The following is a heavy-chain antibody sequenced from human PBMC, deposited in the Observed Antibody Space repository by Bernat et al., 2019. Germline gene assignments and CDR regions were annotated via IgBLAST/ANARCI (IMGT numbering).Heavy chain of an antibody. J-gene: IGHJ4*02. CDR2: NSSSSTI. Sequence: EVQLVESGGGLVQPGGSLRLSCAASGFTFSSYSMNWVRQAPGKGLEWVSYNSSSSTIYYADSVKGRFTISRDNAKNSLYLQMNSLRDEDTAVYYCARANDYGDYGAGYWGQGTLVTVSS. CDR1: GFTFSSYS. D-gene: IGHD4-17*01. V-gene: IGHV3-48*02. CDR3: ARANDYGDYGAGY.